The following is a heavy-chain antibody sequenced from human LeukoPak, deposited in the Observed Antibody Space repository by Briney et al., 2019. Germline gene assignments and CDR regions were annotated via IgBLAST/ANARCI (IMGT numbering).Heavy chain of an antibody. D-gene: IGHD2-2*02. V-gene: IGHV4-34*01. J-gene: IGHJ6*03. CDR1: GFTFSSYE. Sequence: PGGSLRLSCAASGFTFSSYEMNWVRQAPGKGLEWIGEINHSRSTNYNPSLKSRVTISVDTSKNQFSLKLSSVTAADTAVYYCARGNNRTGGVWATAIRLYYYYMDVWGKGTTVTVSS. CDR2: INHSRST. CDR3: ARGNNRTGGVWATAIRLYYYYMDV.